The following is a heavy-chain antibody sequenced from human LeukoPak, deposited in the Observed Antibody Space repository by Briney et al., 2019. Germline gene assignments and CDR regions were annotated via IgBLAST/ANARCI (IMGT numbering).Heavy chain of an antibody. J-gene: IGHJ6*02. Sequence: GGSLRLSCAASGFTFSSYWMHWVRQAPGKGLVWVSRINSDGSSTSYADSVKGRFTISRDNAKNTLYLQMNSLRAEDTAVYYCARAPYYGSGSYRHGMDVWGRGTTVTVSS. V-gene: IGHV3-74*01. D-gene: IGHD3-10*01. CDR2: INSDGSST. CDR3: ARAPYYGSGSYRHGMDV. CDR1: GFTFSSYW.